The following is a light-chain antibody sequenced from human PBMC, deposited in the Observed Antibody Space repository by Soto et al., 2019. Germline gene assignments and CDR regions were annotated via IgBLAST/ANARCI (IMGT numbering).Light chain of an antibody. CDR1: QSVFYSSNNKNY. Sequence: IVMTQSPDSLAVSLGERATINCKSSQSVFYSSNNKNYLAWYRQKPGQPPKLLIYWASIRESGVPDRISGSGSGTDFTLTISSLQAEDVAVYYCQQYYSTPPYTFGQGNKLEIK. J-gene: IGKJ2*01. CDR2: WAS. CDR3: QQYYSTPPYT. V-gene: IGKV4-1*01.